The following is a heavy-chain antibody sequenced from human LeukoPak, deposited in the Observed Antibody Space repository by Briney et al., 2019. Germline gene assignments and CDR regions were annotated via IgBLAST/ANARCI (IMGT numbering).Heavy chain of an antibody. Sequence: PSETLSLTCTVSGDSISSYYWSWIRQPPGKGLEWIGYIYYSGSTNHNPSLRSRVTISVVTSKNQFSLKLSSVTAADTAVYYCARDYAFDIWGQGTMVTVSS. V-gene: IGHV4-59*01. CDR2: IYYSGST. J-gene: IGHJ3*02. CDR1: GDSISSYY. CDR3: ARDYAFDI.